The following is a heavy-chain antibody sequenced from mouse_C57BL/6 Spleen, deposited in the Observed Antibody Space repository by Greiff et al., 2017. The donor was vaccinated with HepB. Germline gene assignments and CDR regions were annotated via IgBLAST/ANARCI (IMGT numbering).Heavy chain of an antibody. D-gene: IGHD1-1*01. J-gene: IGHJ2*01. CDR3: ARLITTVVATDYFDY. V-gene: IGHV1-50*01. CDR2: IDPSDSYT. Sequence: QVQLQQPGAELVKPGASVKLSCKASGYTFTSYWMQWVKQRPGQGLEWIGEIDPSDSYTNYNQKFKGKATLTVDTSSSTAYMQLSSLTSEDFAVYYCARLITTVVATDYFDYWGQGTTLTVSS. CDR1: GYTFTSYW.